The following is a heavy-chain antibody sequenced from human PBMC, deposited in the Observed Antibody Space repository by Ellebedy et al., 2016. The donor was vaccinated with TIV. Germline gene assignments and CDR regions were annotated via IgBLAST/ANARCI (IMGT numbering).Heavy chain of an antibody. CDR3: ARESPVSGWYLN. D-gene: IGHD6-19*01. V-gene: IGHV3-33*08. J-gene: IGHJ4*02. CDR2: IWSDGSNT. CDR1: GFIFSTYD. Sequence: GGSLRLSXAASGFIFSTYDMHWVRQAPGKGLEWVASIWSDGSNTYYPDSVKGRFTISRDNSKNTLYLQMNSLRAEDTAVYYCARESPVSGWYLNWGQGTLVTVSS.